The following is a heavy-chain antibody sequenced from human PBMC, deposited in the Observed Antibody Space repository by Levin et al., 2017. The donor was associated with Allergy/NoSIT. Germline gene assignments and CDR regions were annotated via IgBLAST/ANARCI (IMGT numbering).Heavy chain of an antibody. J-gene: IGHJ2*01. Sequence: SLKISCAASGFNLDEYAMHWVRQVPGKGLEWVSGISWNSGSIAYADPVRGRFTISRDNAKNSLYLQMNSLRDEDTAFYYCAKEVRWLISPGFDLWGRGTLVTVSS. V-gene: IGHV3-9*01. CDR1: GFNLDEYA. D-gene: IGHD6-19*01. CDR3: AKEVRWLISPGFDL. CDR2: ISWNSGSI.